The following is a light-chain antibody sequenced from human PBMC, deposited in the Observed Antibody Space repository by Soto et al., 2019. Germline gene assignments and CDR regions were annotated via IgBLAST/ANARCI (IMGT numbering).Light chain of an antibody. CDR1: SSDVGGYNY. CDR3: SSYTSPTTPRV. J-gene: IGLJ2*01. CDR2: DVS. V-gene: IGLV2-14*01. Sequence: QSALTQPASVSGSPGQSITISCTGTSSDVGGYNYVSWYQQHPGKAPKLMIYDVSNRPSGVSNRFSGSKSGNTASLTISGLQAEDEVDYYCSSYTSPTTPRVLAGGTKLTAL.